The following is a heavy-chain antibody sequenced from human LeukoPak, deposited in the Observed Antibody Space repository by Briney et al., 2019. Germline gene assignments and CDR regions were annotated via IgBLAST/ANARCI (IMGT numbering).Heavy chain of an antibody. CDR3: ARGGGEYSSSSPFDY. CDR2: IIPILGTA. CDR1: GYTFTSYG. D-gene: IGHD6-6*01. Sequence: GASVKVSCKASGYTFTSYGISWVRQAPGQGLEWMGGIIPILGTANYAQKFQGRVTITADESTSTAYMALSSLRSEDTAVYYCARGGGEYSSSSPFDYWGQGTLVTVSS. J-gene: IGHJ4*02. V-gene: IGHV1-69*13.